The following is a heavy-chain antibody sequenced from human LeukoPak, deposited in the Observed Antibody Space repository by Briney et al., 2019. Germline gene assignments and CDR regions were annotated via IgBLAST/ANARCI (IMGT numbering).Heavy chain of an antibody. CDR1: GFTFINYA. J-gene: IGHJ4*02. V-gene: IGHV3-23*01. CDR2: ISSSGVGT. D-gene: IGHD3-22*01. Sequence: PGGSLRLSCVTSGFTFINYAMTWVRQAPGKGLEWVSSISSSGVGTHYADSVKGRFTISRDNSKNTLYLQMNSLRAEDTAVYYCAKDYDSSGYYLFDYSGQGTLVTVSS. CDR3: AKDYDSSGYYLFDY.